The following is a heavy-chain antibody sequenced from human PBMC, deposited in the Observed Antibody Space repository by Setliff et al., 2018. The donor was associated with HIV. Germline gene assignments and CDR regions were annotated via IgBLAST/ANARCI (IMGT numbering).Heavy chain of an antibody. J-gene: IGHJ4*02. V-gene: IGHV1-2*06. Sequence: ASVKVSCKTSGYSFSSHGVSWVRQAPGQGLEWMGRFSPGSGGTTFVSQKFQGRVTMTRDASSTTAYMEVNRLTSDDTAVYYCAKGQGPVDYWGQGTLVTVSS. CDR3: AKGQGPVDY. CDR1: GYSFSSHG. CDR2: FSPGSGGT.